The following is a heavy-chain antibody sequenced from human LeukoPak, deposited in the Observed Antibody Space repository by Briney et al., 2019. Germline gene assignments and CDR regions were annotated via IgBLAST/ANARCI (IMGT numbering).Heavy chain of an antibody. V-gene: IGHV3-23*01. D-gene: IGHD1-7*01. CDR1: GFTFGGYA. Sequence: PGGSLRLSCTASGFTFGGYAMSWVRQAPGKGLEWVSSISAGSEDSYYADSVKGRFTISRDNSKSTLYLQMNSLRADDTAVYHCARTIAQYSNTWLYYYYGLDVWGQGTTVTVSS. J-gene: IGHJ6*02. CDR3: ARTIAQYSNTWLYYYYGLDV. CDR2: ISAGSEDS.